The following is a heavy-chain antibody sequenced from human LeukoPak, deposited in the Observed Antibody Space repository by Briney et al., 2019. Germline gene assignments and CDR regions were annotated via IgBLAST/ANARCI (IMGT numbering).Heavy chain of an antibody. J-gene: IGHJ4*02. CDR2: ILYDGSNK. Sequence: GRSLRLSCAASGFTFSSYAMHWVRQAPGKGLEWVAVILYDGSNKYYADSVKGQFTISRDNSKNTLYLQMNSLRAEDTAVYYCAKGDFWSGSGVYWGQGTLVTVSS. D-gene: IGHD3-3*01. CDR1: GFTFSSYA. CDR3: AKGDFWSGSGVY. V-gene: IGHV3-30-3*01.